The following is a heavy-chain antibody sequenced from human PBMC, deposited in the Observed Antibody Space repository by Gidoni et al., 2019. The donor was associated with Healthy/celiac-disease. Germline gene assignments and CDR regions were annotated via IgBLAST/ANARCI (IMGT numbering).Heavy chain of an antibody. CDR2: SSGSGGST. Sequence: EVQLLESGGGLVQPGGSLRLSCAASGFTFSSYAMSWVRQAPGKGLEWVSASSGSGGSTYYADSVKGRFTISRDNSKNTLYLQMNSLRAEDTAVYYCAKANDYGEYYFDYWGQGTLVTVSS. CDR3: AKANDYGEYYFDY. D-gene: IGHD4-17*01. V-gene: IGHV3-23*01. CDR1: GFTFSSYA. J-gene: IGHJ4*02.